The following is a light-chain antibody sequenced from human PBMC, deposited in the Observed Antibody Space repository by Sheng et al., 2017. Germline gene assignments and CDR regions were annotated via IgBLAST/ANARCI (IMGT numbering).Light chain of an antibody. Sequence: QSALTQPASVSGSPGQSITISCTGTSSDIGGYNYVSWYQQHPGKAPKLMIYDVDNRPSGVSNRFSGSKSGNTASLTISGLQAEDEAYYYCSSYTGSSAWLFGGGTKLTV. CDR3: SSYTGSSAWL. V-gene: IGLV2-14*03. CDR2: DVD. J-gene: IGLJ3*02. CDR1: SSDIGGYNY.